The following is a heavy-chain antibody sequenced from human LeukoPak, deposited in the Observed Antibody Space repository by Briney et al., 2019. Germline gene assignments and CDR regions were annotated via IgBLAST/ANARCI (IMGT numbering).Heavy chain of an antibody. CDR3: AKEVAAAVLYYYYGMDV. J-gene: IGHJ6*02. CDR1: GFTFSSYG. CDR2: ISYDGSNK. D-gene: IGHD6-13*01. V-gene: IGHV3-30*18. Sequence: GRSLRLSCAASGFTFSSYGMHWVRQAPGKGLEWVAVISYDGSNKYYADSVKGRFTISRDNSKNTLYLQMNSLRAEDTAVYYCAKEVAAAVLYYYYGMDVWGQGTTVTVSS.